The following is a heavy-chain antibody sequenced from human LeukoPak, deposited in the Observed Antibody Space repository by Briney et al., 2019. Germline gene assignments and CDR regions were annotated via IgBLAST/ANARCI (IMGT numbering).Heavy chain of an antibody. D-gene: IGHD3-3*01. CDR2: IYYSGST. Sequence: PSQTLSLTCTVSGGSISSGGYYWSWIRQHPGKGLEWIGYIYYSGSTYYNPSLKSRVTISVDTSKNQVSLKLSSVTAADTAVYYCARFITPYDFWSGYYFDYWGQGTLVTVSS. V-gene: IGHV4-31*03. CDR1: GGSISSGGYY. J-gene: IGHJ4*02. CDR3: ARFITPYDFWSGYYFDY.